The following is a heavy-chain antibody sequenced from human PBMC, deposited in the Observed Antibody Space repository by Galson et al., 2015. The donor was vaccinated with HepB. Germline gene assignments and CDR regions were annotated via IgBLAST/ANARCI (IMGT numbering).Heavy chain of an antibody. CDR2: INPSGGST. CDR1: GYTFTSSY. D-gene: IGHD3-22*01. J-gene: IGHJ4*02. CDR3: ARDRGYYDSSAMDFDY. V-gene: IGHV1-46*01. Sequence: SVKVSCKASGYTFTSSYMHWVRQAPGQGLEWMGIINPSGGSTSYAQKFQGRVTMTRDTSTSTVYMELSSLRSGDTAVYYCARDRGYYDSSAMDFDYWGQGTLVTVSS.